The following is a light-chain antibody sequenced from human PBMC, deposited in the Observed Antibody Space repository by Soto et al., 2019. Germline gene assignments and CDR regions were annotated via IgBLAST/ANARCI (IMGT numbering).Light chain of an antibody. CDR2: LNGDGSH. CDR1: SGHSSYA. V-gene: IGLV4-69*01. CDR3: QTWGTGIHVV. Sequence: QSVLTQSPSASASLGASVKLTCSLSSGHSSYAIAWYQQQPEKGPRYLMKLNGDGSHNKGDGIPDRFSGSSSGAERYLTISSLQSEDEADYYCQTWGTGIHVVFGGGTKLTVL. J-gene: IGLJ2*01.